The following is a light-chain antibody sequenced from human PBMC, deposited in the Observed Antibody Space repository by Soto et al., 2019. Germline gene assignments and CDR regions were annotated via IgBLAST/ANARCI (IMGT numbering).Light chain of an antibody. CDR1: SSDVGGYNY. V-gene: IGLV2-14*01. J-gene: IGLJ3*02. CDR3: SSYTSSSTLGV. Sequence: QSALTQPASVSGSPGQSITISCTGTSSDVGGYNYVSWYQQHPGKAPKLMIYDVSNRPSGVSNRFSGSKSGNTASLTISGLQAEDGADDYCSSYTSSSTLGVFGGGTKLTVL. CDR2: DVS.